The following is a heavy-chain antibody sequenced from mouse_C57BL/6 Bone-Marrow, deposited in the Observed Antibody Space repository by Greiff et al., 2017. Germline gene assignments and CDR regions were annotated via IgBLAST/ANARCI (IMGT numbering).Heavy chain of an antibody. J-gene: IGHJ3*01. CDR1: GYTFTSYG. Sequence: VQLQQSGAELARPGASVKLSCKASGYTFTSYGISWVKQRTGQGLEWIGEIYPRSGNTYYNEKFKGKATLTVDKSSSTAYMQLSSLTSEDSAVYYCAREVNWGPFAYWGQGTLVTVSA. CDR3: AREVNWGPFAY. CDR2: IYPRSGNT. D-gene: IGHD4-1*01. V-gene: IGHV1-81*01.